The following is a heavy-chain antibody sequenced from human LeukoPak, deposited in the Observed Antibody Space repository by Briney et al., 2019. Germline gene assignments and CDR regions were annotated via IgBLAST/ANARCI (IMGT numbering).Heavy chain of an antibody. V-gene: IGHV3-53*01. CDR1: GFTVSSNY. CDR2: IYSGGST. D-gene: IGHD1-26*01. CDR3: ASAKWEDYYYYGMDV. J-gene: IGHJ6*02. Sequence: GGSLRLSCAASGFTVSSNYMSWVRQAPGKGLEWVSVIYSGGSTYYADSVKGRFTISRDNSKNTLYLQMNSLRAEDTAVYYCASAKWEDYYYYGMDVWGQGTTVTVSS.